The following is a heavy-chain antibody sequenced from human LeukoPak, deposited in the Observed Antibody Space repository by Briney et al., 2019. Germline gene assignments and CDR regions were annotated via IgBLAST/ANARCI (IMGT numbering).Heavy chain of an antibody. Sequence: GGSLRLSCAASGFTFSSYEMNWVRQAPGKGLEWVSYISSSGSTIYYADSVKGRFTISRDNAKNSLFLHMNSLRAEDTAVYSCAKGYYGSGSYGWFDYWGQGTLVTVSS. V-gene: IGHV3-48*03. J-gene: IGHJ4*02. D-gene: IGHD3-10*01. CDR3: AKGYYGSGSYGWFDY. CDR2: ISSSGSTI. CDR1: GFTFSSYE.